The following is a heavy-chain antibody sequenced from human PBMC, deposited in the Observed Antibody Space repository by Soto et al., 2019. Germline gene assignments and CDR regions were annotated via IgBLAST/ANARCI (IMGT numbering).Heavy chain of an antibody. CDR3: ARGHSTDCSNGVCSFFYNHELDV. D-gene: IGHD2-8*01. CDR1: GYSFTDYH. CDR2: INPKSGGT. Sequence: ASVKVSCKASGYSFTDYHIHWVRQAPGQGLEWLGRINPKSGGTSTAQKFQGWVTMTRDRSISTVYMELTRLRSDDTAVYFCARGHSTDCSNGVCSFFYNHELDVWGQGTTVTVSS. V-gene: IGHV1-2*04. J-gene: IGHJ6*02.